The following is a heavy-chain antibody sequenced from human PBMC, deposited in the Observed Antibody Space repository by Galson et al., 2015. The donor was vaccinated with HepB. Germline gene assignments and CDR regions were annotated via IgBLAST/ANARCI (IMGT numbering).Heavy chain of an antibody. V-gene: IGHV3-21*06. CDR3: ARPPFSYDDSSGGDAFDI. CDR2: VSSGATYI. Sequence: SLRLSCAASGFTFSGYTMHWVRQAPGKGLEWVSSVSSGATYIYYADSVKGRFTISRDNAKNSLYLQMNSLRAEDTAVYYCARPPFSYDDSSGGDAFDIWGQGTMVTVSS. J-gene: IGHJ3*02. CDR1: GFTFSGYT. D-gene: IGHD3-22*01.